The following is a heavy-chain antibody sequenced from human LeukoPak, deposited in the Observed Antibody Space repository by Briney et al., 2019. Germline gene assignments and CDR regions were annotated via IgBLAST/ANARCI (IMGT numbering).Heavy chain of an antibody. Sequence: GGSLRLSCAASGFTFDDYAMHWVRQAPGKGLEWVSGISWNSGSIGYADSVKGRFTISRDNAKNSLYLQMNSLRAEDTAVYYCASLRVVRGVISPFDYWGQGTLVTVSS. V-gene: IGHV3-9*01. D-gene: IGHD3-10*01. CDR2: ISWNSGSI. CDR3: ASLRVVRGVISPFDY. J-gene: IGHJ4*02. CDR1: GFTFDDYA.